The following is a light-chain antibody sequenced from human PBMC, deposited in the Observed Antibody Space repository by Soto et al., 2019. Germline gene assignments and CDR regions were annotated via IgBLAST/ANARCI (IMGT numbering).Light chain of an antibody. CDR1: QSLLHSNGYNY. J-gene: IGKJ2*01. V-gene: IGKV2-28*01. Sequence: DIVMTQSPLSLPVTPGEPASISCRSSQSLLHSNGYNYLDWYLQKPGQSPQLLIYLGSNRASGVHDRISGSGSGTDFTLKISRVEAEDVGVYYCMQALQTPPTFGQGTKLEIK. CDR2: LGS. CDR3: MQALQTPPT.